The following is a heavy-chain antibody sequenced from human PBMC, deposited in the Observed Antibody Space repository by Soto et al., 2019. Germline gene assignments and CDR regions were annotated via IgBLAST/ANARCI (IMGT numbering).Heavy chain of an antibody. Sequence: GASVEVSCKASGGTFSSYAICWVRQAPGQGLEWMGTIHPGGVNTAYAQKLQGRVTMTTDTSTSTAYMELRSLRSDDTAVYYCARHRNFFDYRGQGTLVTVSS. CDR1: GGTFSSYA. CDR3: ARHRNFFDY. J-gene: IGHJ4*02. V-gene: IGHV1-18*01. CDR2: IHPGGVNT.